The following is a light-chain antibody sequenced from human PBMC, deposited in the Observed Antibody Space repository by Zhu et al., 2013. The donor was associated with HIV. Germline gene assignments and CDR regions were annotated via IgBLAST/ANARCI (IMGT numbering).Light chain of an antibody. CDR1: QDISRS. CDR3: QQANSLPLT. Sequence: IQLTQSPSFLSASVGDRVTITCRASQDISRSLAWYQQTPGKAPKLLIFAASALHTGVPSRFSGSGSGTDFTLTISSLQPEDFATYYCQQANSLPLTFGGGTKVEIK. CDR2: AAS. J-gene: IGKJ4*01. V-gene: IGKV1-9*01.